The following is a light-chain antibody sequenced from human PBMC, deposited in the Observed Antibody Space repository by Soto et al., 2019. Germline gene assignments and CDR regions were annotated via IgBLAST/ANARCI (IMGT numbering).Light chain of an antibody. CDR3: QQYSNWPPIT. CDR2: DAS. Sequence: EIVLTQSPGTLSLSPGERATLSCRASQSVSSYLAWYQQKPGQAPRLLIYDASNRATGIPARFSGSGSGTEFTLTISSLQSEDFAVYYCQQYSNWPPITFGQGTRLEIK. CDR1: QSVSSY. V-gene: IGKV3-11*01. J-gene: IGKJ5*01.